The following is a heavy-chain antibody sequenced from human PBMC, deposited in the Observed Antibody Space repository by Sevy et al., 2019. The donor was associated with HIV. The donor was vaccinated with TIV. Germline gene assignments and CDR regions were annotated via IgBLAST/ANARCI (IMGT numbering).Heavy chain of an antibody. V-gene: IGHV3-33*08. CDR2: VWYDGIQK. CDR3: ARETVSGYNL. D-gene: IGHD5-12*01. CDR1: GFTFSDYG. J-gene: IGHJ4*02. Sequence: GGSLRLSCAASGFTFSDYGIHWVRQAPGKGLEWVAVVWYDGIQKFYTDSVKGRFTISRDNSKNTVYLQMNSLRVEDTAVYFCARETVSGYNLWGQGTVVTVSS.